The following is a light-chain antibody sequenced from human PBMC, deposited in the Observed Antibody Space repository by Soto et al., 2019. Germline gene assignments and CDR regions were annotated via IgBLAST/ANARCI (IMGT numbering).Light chain of an antibody. J-gene: IGKJ5*01. CDR2: DAS. CDR1: QSVSSSY. Sequence: EIVLTQTPATLSLSPGEGATLSCGSSQSVSSSYLAWYQQTPGLAPRLVIYDASNRATGIPDRFSGSGSGTEFTLTISSLQSEDFAVYYCQQYNNLPGVTFGQGTRLEVK. V-gene: IGKV3D-20*01. CDR3: QQYNNLPGVT.